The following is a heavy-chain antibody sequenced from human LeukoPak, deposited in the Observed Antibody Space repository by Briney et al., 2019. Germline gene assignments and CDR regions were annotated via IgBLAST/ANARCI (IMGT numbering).Heavy chain of an antibody. CDR1: GFTFSSYW. CDR2: IKQDGSEK. Sequence: GGSLRLPCAASGFTFSSYWMSWVRQAPGKGLEWVANIKQDGSEKYYVDSVKGRFTISRDNAKNSLYLQMNSLRAEDTAVYYRAKMSGYDFYYYYGMDVWGQGTTVTVSS. J-gene: IGHJ6*02. D-gene: IGHD5-12*01. CDR3: AKMSGYDFYYYYGMDV. V-gene: IGHV3-7*01.